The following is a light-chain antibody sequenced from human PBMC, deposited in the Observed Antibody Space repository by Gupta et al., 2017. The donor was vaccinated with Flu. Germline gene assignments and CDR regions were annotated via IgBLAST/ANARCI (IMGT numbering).Light chain of an antibody. CDR3: TSWDGSLEGHV. V-gene: IGLV1-44*01. J-gene: IGLJ1*01. CDR2: AND. CDR1: TTNLGNDP. Sequence: QSVLTQPPSVSGILGQGVTISCSGSTTNLGNDPVNWFHQLPATSPKLLIYANDQRPSGVPDRFSGSKSGTSASLAISGLQSEDEADYYCTSWDGSLEGHVFGAGTKVSVL.